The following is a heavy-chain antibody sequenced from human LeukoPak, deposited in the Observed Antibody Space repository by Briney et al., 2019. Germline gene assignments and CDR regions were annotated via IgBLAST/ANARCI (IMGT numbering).Heavy chain of an antibody. J-gene: IGHJ4*02. CDR2: INHSGST. CDR1: GGSFSGYY. CDR3: ARCLGDTAMVPLYFFDC. V-gene: IGHV4-34*01. Sequence: SETLSLTCAVYGGSFSGYYWSWIRQPPGKGLEWIGEINHSGSTNYNPSLKSRVTISVDTSKNQFSLRLSSVTAADTAVYYCARCLGDTAMVPLYFFDCWGQGTLVTVSS. D-gene: IGHD5-18*01.